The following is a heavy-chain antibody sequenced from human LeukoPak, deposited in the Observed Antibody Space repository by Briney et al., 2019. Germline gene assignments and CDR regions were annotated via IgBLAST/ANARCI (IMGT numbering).Heavy chain of an antibody. CDR2: ISPSGGST. CDR3: ARASHDYGDYSHFDY. D-gene: IGHD4-17*01. V-gene: IGHV1-46*01. CDR1: GYTFTSNY. Sequence: ASVKVSCKAFGYTFTSNYMHWVRQARGQGPEWMGVISPSGGSTTYAQKFQGRVTLTRDMSTSTDYLELSSLRSEDTAVYYCARASHDYGDYSHFDYWGQGTLVTVSS. J-gene: IGHJ4*02.